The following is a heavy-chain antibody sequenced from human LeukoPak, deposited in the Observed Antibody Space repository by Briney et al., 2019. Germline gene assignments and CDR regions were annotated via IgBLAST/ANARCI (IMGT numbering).Heavy chain of an antibody. CDR2: ISGSGGST. D-gene: IGHD3-9*01. CDR3: AKGSYYDILTGYYLDY. CDR1: GFTFSSYA. J-gene: IGHJ4*02. Sequence: GGSLRLSCAASGFTFSSYAMSWVRQAPGKGLEWVSAISGSGGSTYYADSVKGRFTISRDNSKNTLYPQMNSLRAEDTAVYYCAKGSYYDILTGYYLDYWGQGTLVTVSS. V-gene: IGHV3-23*01.